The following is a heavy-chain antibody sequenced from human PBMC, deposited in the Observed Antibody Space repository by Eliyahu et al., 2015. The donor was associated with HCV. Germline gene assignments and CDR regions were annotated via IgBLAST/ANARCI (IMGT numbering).Heavy chain of an antibody. CDR3: ARDPGYCTGGSCLNFDY. D-gene: IGHD2-15*01. Sequence: QVQLVQSGAEXKXPGASVKVSCKASXYXFSSFXIHWVRQAPGQGLEWVGIINPTGGSTTYAQNFQGRVTMTRDTSTSTVYMELSSLTSEDTAMYYCARDPGYCTGGSCLNFDYWGQGTLVTVSS. CDR1: XYXFSSFX. J-gene: IGHJ4*02. V-gene: IGHV1-46*01. CDR2: INPTGGST.